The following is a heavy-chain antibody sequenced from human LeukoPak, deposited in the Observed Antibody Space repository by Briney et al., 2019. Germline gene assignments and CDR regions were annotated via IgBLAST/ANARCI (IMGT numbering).Heavy chain of an antibody. Sequence: ASVKVSCKASGYTFTGYYMHWVRQAPGQGLEWMGWINPNSGGTNYAQKFQGWVTMTRDTSISTAYMELSRLRSDDTAVYCCARDSSSSWFWGYYFDYWGQGTLVTVSS. D-gene: IGHD6-13*01. V-gene: IGHV1-2*04. CDR3: ARDSSSSWFWGYYFDY. J-gene: IGHJ4*02. CDR1: GYTFTGYY. CDR2: INPNSGGT.